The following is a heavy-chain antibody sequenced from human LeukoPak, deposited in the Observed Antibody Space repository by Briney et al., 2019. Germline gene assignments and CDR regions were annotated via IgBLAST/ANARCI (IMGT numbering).Heavy chain of an antibody. J-gene: IGHJ5*02. Sequence: PSETLSLTCTVSGGSISGSSLYWGWIRQPPGKGLEWIGSISYSGSTYYSPSLKSRVTISVDTSKNQFSLKFNSVTAADTAVYYCARAVSHYVYYWFDPWSQGTFVTVSS. CDR2: ISYSGST. CDR3: ARAVSHYVYYWFDP. D-gene: IGHD3-16*01. V-gene: IGHV4-39*07. CDR1: GGSISGSSLY.